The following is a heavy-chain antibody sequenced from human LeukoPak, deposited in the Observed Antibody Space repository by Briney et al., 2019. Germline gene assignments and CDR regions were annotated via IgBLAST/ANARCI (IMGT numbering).Heavy chain of an antibody. CDR3: ARLLDTDMADY. J-gene: IGHJ4*02. Sequence: SLRHSRPASGFTVSSNDMSCGRQPPGKRMEWVSVIYSGGSTYYADSVKGRFTISRDNSKNKLYPQMNSLRAEDTAVYYCARLLDTDMADYWGQGTLVTVSS. D-gene: IGHD5-18*01. CDR2: IYSGGST. CDR1: GFTVSSND. V-gene: IGHV3-53*01.